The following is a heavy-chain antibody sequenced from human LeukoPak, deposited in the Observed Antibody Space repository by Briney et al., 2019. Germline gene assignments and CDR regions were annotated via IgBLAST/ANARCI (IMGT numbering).Heavy chain of an antibody. CDR2: IIPILSIA. V-gene: IGHV1-69*04. Sequence: SVKVSCKASGGTFSSYAISWVRQAPGQGLEWMGRIIPILSIANYAQKFQGRVTITADKSTSTAYMELSSLRSEDTAVYYCARDPQYSSSWYSVGWFDPWGQGTLVTVSS. J-gene: IGHJ5*02. CDR3: ARDPQYSSSWYSVGWFDP. D-gene: IGHD6-13*01. CDR1: GGTFSSYA.